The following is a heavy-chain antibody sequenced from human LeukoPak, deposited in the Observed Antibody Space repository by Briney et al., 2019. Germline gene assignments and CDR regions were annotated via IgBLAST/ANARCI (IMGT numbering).Heavy chain of an antibody. V-gene: IGHV1-46*01. D-gene: IGHD1-26*01. CDR1: GYTFTSYY. J-gene: IGHJ4*02. Sequence: ASVKVSCKASGYTFTSYYMHWVRQAPGQGLEWMGIINPCGGSTSYAQKFQGRVTMTRDTSTSTVYMELSSLRSEDTAVYYCARPKRVGAKDGLPFDYWGQGTLVTVSS. CDR2: INPCGGST. CDR3: ARPKRVGAKDGLPFDY.